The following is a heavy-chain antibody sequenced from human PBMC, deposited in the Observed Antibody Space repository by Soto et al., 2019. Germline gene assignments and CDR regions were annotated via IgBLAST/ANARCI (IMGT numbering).Heavy chain of an antibody. CDR1: GGSVSSGSYY. D-gene: IGHD6-13*01. CDR2: IYYSGST. J-gene: IGHJ6*02. V-gene: IGHV4-61*01. CDR3: ARDHRGSSWYYYGMDV. Sequence: SETLPLTCTVSGGSVSSGSYYWSWIRQPPGKGLEWIGYIYYSGSTNYNPSLKSRVTISVDTSKNQFSLKLSSVTAADTAVYYCARDHRGSSWYYYGMDVWGQGTTVNVS.